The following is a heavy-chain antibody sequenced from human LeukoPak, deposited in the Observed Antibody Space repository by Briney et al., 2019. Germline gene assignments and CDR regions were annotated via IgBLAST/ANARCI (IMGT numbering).Heavy chain of an antibody. CDR3: ARERGSNWFDP. J-gene: IGHJ5*02. CDR2: IWYDGSNK. V-gene: IGHV3-33*08. CDR1: GFTFSSYG. D-gene: IGHD6-25*01. Sequence: GGSLRLSCAASGFTFSSYGMHWVRQAPGKGLEWVALIWYDGSNKYYADSVKGRFTISRDSSKNTLYLQMNSLRAEDTAVYYCARERGSNWFDPWGQGTLVTVSS.